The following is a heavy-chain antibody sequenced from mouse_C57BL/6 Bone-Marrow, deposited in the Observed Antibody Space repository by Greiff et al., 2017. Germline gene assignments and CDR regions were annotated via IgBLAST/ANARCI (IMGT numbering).Heavy chain of an antibody. CDR3: ASRFDY. CDR2: ISSGGSYT. V-gene: IGHV5-6*02. J-gene: IGHJ2*01. CDR1: GFTFSSYG. Sequence: EVKLMESGGDLVKPGGSLKLSCAASGFTFSSYGMSWVRQTPDKRLEWVATISSGGSYTYYPDSVKGRFTISRDNAKNTLYLQMSSLKSEDTAMYYCASRFDYWGQGTTLTVSS.